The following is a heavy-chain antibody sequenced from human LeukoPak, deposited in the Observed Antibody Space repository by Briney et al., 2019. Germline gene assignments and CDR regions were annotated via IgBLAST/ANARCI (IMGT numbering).Heavy chain of an antibody. Sequence: TGGSLRLSCAASGFTFSSYAMSWVRQAPGKGLEWVSAISGSGGSTYYADSVKGRFTISRDNSKNTLYLQMNSLRAEDTAVYYCAKPPPLRGYSYGFDYWGQGTLVTVSS. D-gene: IGHD5-18*01. CDR1: GFTFSSYA. V-gene: IGHV3-23*01. J-gene: IGHJ4*02. CDR3: AKPPPLRGYSYGFDY. CDR2: ISGSGGST.